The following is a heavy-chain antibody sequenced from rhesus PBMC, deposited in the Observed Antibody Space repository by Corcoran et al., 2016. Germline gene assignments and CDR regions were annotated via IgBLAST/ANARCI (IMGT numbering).Heavy chain of an antibody. D-gene: IGHD1-32*01. Sequence: QVQLQESGPGLVKSSETLFLTCAVSGDSFSSLRWSWIRQPPGEGLAWVGEIRGKIGNSNYNPSLKSRVTISRDASKSQLSLKLTSVTAADTAVYYCVRNDDSTPPKVRSLDVWGRGLLVTVAS. CDR3: VRNDDSTPPKVRSLDV. CDR1: GDSFSSLR. J-gene: IGHJ5-2*02. CDR2: IRGKIGNS. V-gene: IGHV4-80*01.